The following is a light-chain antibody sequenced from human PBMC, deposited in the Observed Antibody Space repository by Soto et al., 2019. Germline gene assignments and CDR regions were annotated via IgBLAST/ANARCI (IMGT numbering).Light chain of an antibody. CDR3: QQYNPYSST. CDR2: KAS. CDR1: QSISSW. V-gene: IGKV1-5*03. J-gene: IGKJ2*01. Sequence: DIQMTQSPSILSASVGDRVTITCRASQSISSWLAWFQQKPGKAPKLLIYKASSLQSGVPSRFSGSESGTEFNLTISSLQPDDFATYYCQQYNPYSSTFGQGTKLEIK.